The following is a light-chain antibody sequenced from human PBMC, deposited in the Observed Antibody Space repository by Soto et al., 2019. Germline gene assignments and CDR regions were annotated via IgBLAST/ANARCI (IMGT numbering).Light chain of an antibody. Sequence: EIVLTQSPGTLSLSPGERATLSCRASQSVSSSSLAWYQQRPGQAPRLLIFAASSRATGIPDRFSGSGSETDFTLTIDRLEPEDFAVYYCQQYGVSPLTFGQGTRLEIK. J-gene: IGKJ5*01. CDR2: AAS. V-gene: IGKV3-20*01. CDR3: QQYGVSPLT. CDR1: QSVSSSS.